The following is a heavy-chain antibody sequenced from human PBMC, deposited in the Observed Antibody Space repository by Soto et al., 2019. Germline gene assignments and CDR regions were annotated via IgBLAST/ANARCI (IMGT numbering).Heavy chain of an antibody. CDR3: AKDIRYDYGAFAI. Sequence: EVQVVESGGGLVQPGRSLRLSCAASGFTFDDYAMHWVRQAPGKGLEWVSGISWNSGSIGYAESVKGRFTISRDNARNSLYLQMNSLRAEDTALYYCAKDIRYDYGAFAIWGQGTMVTVSS. CDR2: ISWNSGSI. CDR1: GFTFDDYA. D-gene: IGHD3-16*01. V-gene: IGHV3-9*01. J-gene: IGHJ3*02.